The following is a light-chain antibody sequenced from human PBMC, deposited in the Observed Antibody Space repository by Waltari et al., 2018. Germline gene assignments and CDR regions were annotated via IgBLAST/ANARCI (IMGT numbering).Light chain of an antibody. CDR1: SSNIGSNY. CDR3: SVWDDSLSGFVL. CDR2: KNN. V-gene: IGLV1-47*01. J-gene: IGLJ2*01. Sequence: QSVLTQPPSTSGTPGQRVTISCSGSSSNIGSNYVYWYQHLPGTAPKLLIYKNNQRPSGVPDRCSGSRSGTSASLAISWLRSEDEADYFCSVWDDSLSGFVLFGGGTKLTV.